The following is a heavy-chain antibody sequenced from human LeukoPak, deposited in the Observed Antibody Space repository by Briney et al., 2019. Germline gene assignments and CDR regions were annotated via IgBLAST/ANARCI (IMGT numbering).Heavy chain of an antibody. Sequence: GGSLRLSCAASGFTFRSYGMNWVRQAPGKGLEWVSYITSSGSTIYYADSVKGRFTISRDNAKTSLYLQMNSLRAEDTAVYYCASEFIVGVTFDYWGQGTLVTVSS. CDR1: GFTFRSYG. CDR2: ITSSGSTI. CDR3: ASEFIVGVTFDY. D-gene: IGHD1-26*01. V-gene: IGHV3-48*03. J-gene: IGHJ4*02.